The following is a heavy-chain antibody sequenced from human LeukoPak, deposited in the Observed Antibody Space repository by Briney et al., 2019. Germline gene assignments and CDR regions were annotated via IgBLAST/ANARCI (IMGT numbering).Heavy chain of an antibody. CDR3: TRTAPHSSGWCFDY. J-gene: IGHJ4*02. Sequence: GRSLRLSCTASGFTFGDYAMSWVRQAPGKGMEWVGFIRSKAYGGTTEYAAFVKGRFTISRDDSKSIAYLQMNSLKTEDTAVYYCTRTAPHSSGWCFDYWGQGTLVTVSS. V-gene: IGHV3-49*04. CDR1: GFTFGDYA. D-gene: IGHD6-19*01. CDR2: IRSKAYGGTT.